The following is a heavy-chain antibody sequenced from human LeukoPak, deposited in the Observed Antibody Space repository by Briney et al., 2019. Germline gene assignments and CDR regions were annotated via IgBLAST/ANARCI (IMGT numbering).Heavy chain of an antibody. CDR3: AKGGITMVRGVGPPMPHYYYYYMDV. CDR1: GFTFSSYG. D-gene: IGHD3-10*01. V-gene: IGHV3-23*01. CDR2: ISGSGGST. J-gene: IGHJ6*03. Sequence: PGGTLRLSCAASGFTFSSYGMSWVRQAPGKGLEWVSAISGSGGSTYYADSVKGRFTISRDNSKNTLYLQMNSLRAEDTAVYYCAKGGITMVRGVGPPMPHYYYYYMDVWGKGTTVTISS.